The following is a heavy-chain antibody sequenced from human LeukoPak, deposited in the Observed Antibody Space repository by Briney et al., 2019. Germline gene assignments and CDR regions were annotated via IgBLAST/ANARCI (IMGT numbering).Heavy chain of an antibody. CDR3: AREVLRFLEWLSPNYYYYGMDV. D-gene: IGHD3-3*01. J-gene: IGHJ6*02. Sequence: GGSLRLSCAASGFTFSSYEMNWVRQAPGKGLDWVSYISSSGSTIYYADSVKGRFTISRDNAKNSLYLQMNSLRAEDTAVYYCAREVLRFLEWLSPNYYYYGMDVWGQGTTVTVSS. CDR1: GFTFSSYE. CDR2: ISSSGSTI. V-gene: IGHV3-48*03.